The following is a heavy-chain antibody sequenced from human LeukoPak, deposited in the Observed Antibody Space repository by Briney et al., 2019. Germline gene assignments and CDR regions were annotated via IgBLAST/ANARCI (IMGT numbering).Heavy chain of an antibody. D-gene: IGHD6-19*01. Sequence: GGSLRLSCAASGFTFSSYWMTWVRQAPGEGLEWVANIKQDGSAKYYVDSVKGRFSISRDNAKNSLYLQMNSLRAEDTAVYWAVAGTSYWGQGTLVTVSS. V-gene: IGHV3-7*05. CDR1: GFTFSSYW. J-gene: IGHJ4*02. CDR2: IKQDGSAK. CDR3: VAGTSY.